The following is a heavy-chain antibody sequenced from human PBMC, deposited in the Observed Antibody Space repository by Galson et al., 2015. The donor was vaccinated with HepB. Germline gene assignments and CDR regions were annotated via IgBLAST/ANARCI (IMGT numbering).Heavy chain of an antibody. J-gene: IGHJ4*02. CDR2: ISYSGGKE. D-gene: IGHD3-10*01. CDR1: GFTFSNYA. Sequence: SLRLSCAASGFTFSNYAIHWVRQAPGQGLEWVAVISYSGGKEEYADSVKGRFTISRDNSKNTVYLHMNRLREDDTAVYYCAKDRELYFGESPDYWGQGTLVAVSS. CDR3: AKDRELYFGESPDY. V-gene: IGHV3-30*04.